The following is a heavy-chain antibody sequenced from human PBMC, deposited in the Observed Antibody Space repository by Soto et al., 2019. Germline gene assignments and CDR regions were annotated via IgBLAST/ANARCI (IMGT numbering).Heavy chain of an antibody. CDR1: GFTFSSYG. CDR3: ARETVAGTGGSPGGEEYYFDY. Sequence: GGSLRLSCAASGFTFSSYGMHWVRQAPGKGLEWVAVIWYDGSNKYYADSVKGRFTISRDNSKNTLYLQMNSLRAEDTAVYYCARETVAGTGGSPGGEEYYFDYWGQGTLVTVSS. V-gene: IGHV3-33*01. J-gene: IGHJ4*02. D-gene: IGHD6-19*01. CDR2: IWYDGSNK.